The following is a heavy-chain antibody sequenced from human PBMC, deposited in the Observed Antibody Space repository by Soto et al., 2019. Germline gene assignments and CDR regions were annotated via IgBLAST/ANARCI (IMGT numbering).Heavy chain of an antibody. D-gene: IGHD2-15*01. CDR2: INAGNGNT. CDR1: GYTFTSYA. Sequence: GASVKVSCKASGYTFTSYAMHWVRQAPGQRLEWMGWINAGNGNTKYSQKFQGRVTITRDTSASTAYMELSSLRSEDTAVYYCARGSDCSGGSCYSEPLDYWGQGTLVTVSS. CDR3: ARGSDCSGGSCYSEPLDY. V-gene: IGHV1-3*01. J-gene: IGHJ4*02.